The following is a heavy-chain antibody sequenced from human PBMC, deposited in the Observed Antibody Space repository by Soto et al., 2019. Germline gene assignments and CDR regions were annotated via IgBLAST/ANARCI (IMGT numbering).Heavy chain of an antibody. D-gene: IGHD6-19*01. Sequence: HVQLVESGGGVVQPGRSLRLSCAASGFTFSSYGMHWVRQAPGKGLEWVAVISYDGRNKYYADAVKGRFTISRDNSKNTLYLQMSSLRAEDTAVYYCVKDGSSGWPYFYDMDVWGQGTTVTVSS. J-gene: IGHJ6*02. CDR1: GFTFSSYG. V-gene: IGHV3-30*18. CDR2: ISYDGRNK. CDR3: VKDGSSGWPYFYDMDV.